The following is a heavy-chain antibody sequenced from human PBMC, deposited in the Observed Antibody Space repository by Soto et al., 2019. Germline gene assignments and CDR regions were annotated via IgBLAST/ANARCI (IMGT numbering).Heavy chain of an antibody. CDR2: IISKTDGGTT. J-gene: IGHJ4*02. CDR3: TPIAVAGYYYFDY. V-gene: IGHV3-15*07. D-gene: IGHD6-19*01. Sequence: EVQLVESGGGLVKPGGSLRLSCAASGFTFSNAWMNWVRQAPGKGLEWVGRIISKTDGGTTDYAAPVKGRFTISRDDSKNTLYLQMNSLKTEDTAVYYCTPIAVAGYYYFDYWGQGTLVTVSS. CDR1: GFTFSNAW.